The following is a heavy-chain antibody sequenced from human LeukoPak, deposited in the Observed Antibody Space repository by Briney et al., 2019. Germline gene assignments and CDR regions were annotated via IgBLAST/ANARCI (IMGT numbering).Heavy chain of an antibody. J-gene: IGHJ6*03. CDR3: AKGPRYYYDSSGRRYYYYYMDV. V-gene: IGHV3-30*18. D-gene: IGHD3-22*01. CDR1: GFTFSSYG. CDR2: ISYDGSNK. Sequence: GGSLRLSCAASGFTFSSYGMHWVRQAPGKGLEWVAVISYDGSNKYYADSVKGRFTISRDNSKNTLYLQMNSLRAEDTAVYYCAKGPRYYYDSSGRRYYYYYMDVWGKGATVTISS.